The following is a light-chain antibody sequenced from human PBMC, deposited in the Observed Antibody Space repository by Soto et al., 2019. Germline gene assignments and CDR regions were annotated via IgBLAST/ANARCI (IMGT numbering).Light chain of an antibody. J-gene: IGKJ1*01. CDR2: GAS. CDR1: QSVSSN. V-gene: IGKV3-15*01. CDR3: QQYNNWPRT. Sequence: EIVMTQSPATLSVSPGERATLSCRASQSVSSNLAWYRQKPGQAPRLLIYGASTRGTGIPARFSGSWSGTEFTLTISSLQSEDFAVYYCQQYNNWPRTFGQGTKVEIK.